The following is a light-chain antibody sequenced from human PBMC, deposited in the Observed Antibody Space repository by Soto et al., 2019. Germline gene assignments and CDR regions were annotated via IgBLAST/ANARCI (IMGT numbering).Light chain of an antibody. J-gene: IGLJ3*02. CDR2: SDD. CDR1: SSNIGYNA. V-gene: IGLV1-36*01. CDR3: SVWDDSLNGWV. Sequence: QAVVTQPPSVSEAPRQRVTISCSGSSSNIGYNAVNWYQQLPGKAPKLLIYSDDLLPSGVSDRFSGSKSGTSASLAISGLQSEDEADYYCSVWDDSLNGWVFGGGTKLTVL.